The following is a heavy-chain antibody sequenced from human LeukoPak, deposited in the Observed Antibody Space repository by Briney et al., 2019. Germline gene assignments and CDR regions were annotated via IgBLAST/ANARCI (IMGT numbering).Heavy chain of an antibody. CDR2: IYHSGST. D-gene: IGHD5-18*01. V-gene: IGHV4-30-2*01. CDR3: ARDSRDTAIIY. CDR1: GGSISSSSYY. Sequence: SETLSLTCIVSGGSISSSSYYWGWIRQPPGKGLEWIGYIYHSGSTYYNPSLKSRVTISVDRSKNQFSLKLSSVTAADTAVYYCARDSRDTAIIYWGQGTLVTVSS. J-gene: IGHJ4*02.